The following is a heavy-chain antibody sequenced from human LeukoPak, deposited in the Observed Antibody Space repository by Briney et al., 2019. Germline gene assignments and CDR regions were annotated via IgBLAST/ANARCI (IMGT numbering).Heavy chain of an antibody. D-gene: IGHD6-19*01. CDR1: GYTFTSYG. V-gene: IGHV1-18*01. Sequence: ASVKVSCKASGYTFTSYGISWVRQAPGQGLEWMGWISAYNGNTNYAQKLQGRVTMTTDTSTSTAYMELRSLRSDDTAVYYCARDPGIAVAGTVDYWGQGTLVTVSS. CDR3: ARDPGIAVAGTVDY. J-gene: IGHJ4*02. CDR2: ISAYNGNT.